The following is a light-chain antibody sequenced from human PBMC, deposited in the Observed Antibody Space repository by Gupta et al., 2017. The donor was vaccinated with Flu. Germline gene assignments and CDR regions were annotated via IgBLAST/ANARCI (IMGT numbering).Light chain of an antibody. Sequence: QPVLTQSSSASASLGSSVKLTCTLSSGHSSYIIAWHQQQPGKAPRYLMKLEGSGSYNKGSGVPDRFSGSSSGADCYLTISNLQAEDEDYYYCETWDSNTQVFGGGTKLTVL. CDR1: SGHSSYI. V-gene: IGLV4-60*03. CDR3: ETWDSNTQV. J-gene: IGLJ3*02. CDR2: LEGSGSY.